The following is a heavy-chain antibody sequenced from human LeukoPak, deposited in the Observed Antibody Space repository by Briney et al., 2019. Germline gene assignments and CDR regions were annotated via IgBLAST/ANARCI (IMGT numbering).Heavy chain of an antibody. V-gene: IGHV4-59*01. CDR3: ARDIWFGAMDV. Sequence: MSSETLSLTCTVSGGSISSYYWSWIRQPPGKGLEWIGYIYYSGSTNYNPSLKSRVTISVDTSKNQFSLKLSSVTAADTAVYYCARDIWFGAMDVWGKGTTVTISS. J-gene: IGHJ6*03. CDR2: IYYSGST. D-gene: IGHD3-10*01. CDR1: GGSISSYY.